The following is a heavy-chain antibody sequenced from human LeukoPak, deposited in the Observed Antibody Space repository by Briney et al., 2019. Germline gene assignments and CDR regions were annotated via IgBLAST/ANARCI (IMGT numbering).Heavy chain of an antibody. CDR1: GFTFSSYS. CDR2: ISSSSVYK. CDR3: AREFYFDY. Sequence: AGGSLRLSCAASGFTFSSYSINRVRQAPGKGLEWVSSISSSSVYKYYADSVKGRFTISRDNAKNSLYLQMNSLRAEDTAVYYCAREFYFDYWGQGTLVTVSS. V-gene: IGHV3-21*01. J-gene: IGHJ4*02.